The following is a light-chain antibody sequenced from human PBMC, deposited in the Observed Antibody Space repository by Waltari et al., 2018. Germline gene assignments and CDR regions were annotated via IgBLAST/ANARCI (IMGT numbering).Light chain of an antibody. J-gene: IGLJ3*02. V-gene: IGLV3-19*01. Sequence: SSELTQDPAVSVALGQTVRITCQGDSLRSYYASWYQQKPGPAPVLVIYGKNNRPSGIPDRFSGSSSGNTASLTITGAQAEDEADYYCNSPDSSGNHLKVFGGGTKLTVL. CDR1: SLRSYY. CDR3: NSPDSSGNHLKV. CDR2: GKN.